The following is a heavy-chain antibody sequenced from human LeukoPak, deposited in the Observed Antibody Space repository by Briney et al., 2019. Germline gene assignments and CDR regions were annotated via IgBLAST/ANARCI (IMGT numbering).Heavy chain of an antibody. J-gene: IGHJ4*02. CDR2: IYYSGTT. CDR3: ARDRDGYNFLDY. CDR1: GDSISSGGYY. D-gene: IGHD5-24*01. V-gene: IGHV4-31*03. Sequence: SETLSLTCTVSGDSISSGGYYWSWLRQHPGKGLEWIGYIYYSGTTYYNPSLKSRLTISVDTSKNQFSLSLSSVTAADTAVYYCARDRDGYNFLDYWGQGTLVTVSS.